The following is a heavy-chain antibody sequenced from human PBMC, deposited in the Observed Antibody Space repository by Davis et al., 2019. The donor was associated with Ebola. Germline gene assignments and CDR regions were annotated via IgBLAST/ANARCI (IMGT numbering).Heavy chain of an antibody. D-gene: IGHD3-10*01. Sequence: AASVKVSCKASGYTFTGYYMHWVRQAPGQGLEWMGWINPNSGGTNYAQKFQGWVTMTRDTSTSTVYMELSSLRADDTAVYYCARAITMVRPNNWFDPWGKGTLVTVSS. CDR2: INPNSGGT. CDR1: GYTFTGYY. J-gene: IGHJ5*02. CDR3: ARAITMVRPNNWFDP. V-gene: IGHV1-2*04.